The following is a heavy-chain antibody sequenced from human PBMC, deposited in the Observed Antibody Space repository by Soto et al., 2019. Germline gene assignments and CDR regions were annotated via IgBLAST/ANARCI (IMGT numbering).Heavy chain of an antibody. Sequence: QVQLVQSGAEVKKPGSSVKVSCKASGGTFSSYDISWVRQAPGQGLAWMGGIIPIFGTANYAQKFQGRVTITADESTRAAYMELSSLRSEDTAVYYCAREDIVVVVAATTAGWFDPWGQGTLVTVSS. CDR3: AREDIVVVVAATTAGWFDP. CDR2: IIPIFGTA. D-gene: IGHD2-15*01. V-gene: IGHV1-69*01. CDR1: GGTFSSYD. J-gene: IGHJ5*02.